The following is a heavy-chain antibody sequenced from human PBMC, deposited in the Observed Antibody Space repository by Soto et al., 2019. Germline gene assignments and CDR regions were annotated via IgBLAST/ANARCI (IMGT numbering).Heavy chain of an antibody. J-gene: IGHJ4*02. CDR3: ARVKHYYDSSGPDY. Sequence: PGGSLRLSCAASGFTFSSYAMHGVRQAPGKGLEWVAVISYDGSNKYYADSVKGRFTISRDNSKNTLYLQMNSLRAEDTAVYYCARVKHYYDSSGPDYWGQGTLVTVSS. CDR1: GFTFSSYA. D-gene: IGHD3-22*01. V-gene: IGHV3-30-3*01. CDR2: ISYDGSNK.